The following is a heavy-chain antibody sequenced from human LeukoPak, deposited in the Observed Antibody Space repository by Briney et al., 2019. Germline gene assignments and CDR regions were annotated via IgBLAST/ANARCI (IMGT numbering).Heavy chain of an antibody. Sequence: GGSLRLSCVASGITFSAYWRHWVRQAPGKGLVWVSRINTDGSRTTYADSVQGRFTISRDTAKNTLFLQMNSLRAEDTAVYYCAREAQVGGALQSWGQGTLVTVSS. D-gene: IGHD1-26*01. CDR1: GITFSAYW. CDR2: INTDGSRT. J-gene: IGHJ5*02. CDR3: AREAQVGGALQS. V-gene: IGHV3-74*01.